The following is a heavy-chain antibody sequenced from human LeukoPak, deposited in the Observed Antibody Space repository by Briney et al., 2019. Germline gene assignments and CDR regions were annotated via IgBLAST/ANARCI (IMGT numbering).Heavy chain of an antibody. CDR2: INPSSGGR. V-gene: IGHV1-2*02. D-gene: IGHD2-15*01. J-gene: IGHJ4*02. CDR3: ARDSYTGVDGPVALDH. CDR1: GSSFTGYY. Sequence: GASVKVSCKASGSSFTGYYLHWMRQPHGQGLELMGWINPSSGGRDSAETFQGRVTMTKDTSITTVYRELRTLTSDNPAVYYCARDSYTGVDGPVALDHWGQGTQVTVSP.